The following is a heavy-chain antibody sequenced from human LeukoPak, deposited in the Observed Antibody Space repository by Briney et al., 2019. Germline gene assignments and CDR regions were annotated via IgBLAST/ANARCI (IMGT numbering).Heavy chain of an antibody. CDR1: GFTVSSNY. CDR3: ARDVGY. Sequence: GGSLRLSCAASGFTVSSNYMNWVRQAPGKGLEWVSLIYSGVRTYYADSVKGRFTISRDNSKNTLYLQVNNLRVEDTALYYCARDVGYWGQGTLVTVSS. CDR2: IYSGVRT. V-gene: IGHV3-53*01. J-gene: IGHJ4*02.